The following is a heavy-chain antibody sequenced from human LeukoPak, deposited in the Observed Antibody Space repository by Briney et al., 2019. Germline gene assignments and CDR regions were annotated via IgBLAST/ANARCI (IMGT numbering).Heavy chain of an antibody. J-gene: IGHJ4*02. Sequence: GGSLRLPCAASGFTVSSNYMSWVRQAPGKGLEWVSVIYSGGSTYYADSVKGRFTISRDNAKTAVYLHMNSLRAEDTGVYYCARGRGYPSSWSVSWFDFWGQGTLVTVSS. CDR2: IYSGGST. V-gene: IGHV3-53*01. D-gene: IGHD6-13*01. CDR3: ARGRGYPSSWSVSWFDF. CDR1: GFTVSSNY.